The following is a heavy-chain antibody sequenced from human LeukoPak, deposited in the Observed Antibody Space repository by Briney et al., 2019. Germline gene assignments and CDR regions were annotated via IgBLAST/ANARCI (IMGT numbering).Heavy chain of an antibody. Sequence: SETLSLTCTVSGGSISSYYWSWIRQPPGKGLEWIGYIYTSGSTNYNPSLKSRVTISVDTSKNQFSLELSSVTAADTAVYYCARGNIVAPNWFDPWGQGTLVTVSS. CDR2: IYTSGST. V-gene: IGHV4-4*09. J-gene: IGHJ5*02. CDR1: GGSISSYY. CDR3: ARGNIVAPNWFDP. D-gene: IGHD2/OR15-2a*01.